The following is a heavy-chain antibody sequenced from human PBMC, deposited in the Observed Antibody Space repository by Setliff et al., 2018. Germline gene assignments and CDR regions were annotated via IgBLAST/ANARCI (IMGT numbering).Heavy chain of an antibody. D-gene: IGHD5-18*01. J-gene: IGHJ6*02. V-gene: IGHV5-51*01. CDR3: ARVTPDYYYYYGMDV. Sequence: GESLKISCKGSGYSFTTYWIGWVRQMPGKGLEWMGIIYPGDSDTRYSPSFQGQVTISADKSISTAYLQWSSLKASDTAMYYCARVTPDYYYYYGMDVWGQGTTVTVSS. CDR2: IYPGDSDT. CDR1: GYSFTTYW.